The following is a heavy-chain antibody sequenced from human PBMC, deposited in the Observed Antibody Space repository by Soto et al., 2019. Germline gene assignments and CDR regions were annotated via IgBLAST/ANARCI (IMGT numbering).Heavy chain of an antibody. D-gene: IGHD3-22*01. Sequence: SETLSLTCTVSGASINDYDYYWSWLRQTPGKGLEWIGYVYYSGTTDYLPTRKSRLSMSIDKSRHQFTLRLNSVTAADTATYYSARKTNFYDKWSFALWGRGTLVTVSS. CDR3: ARKTNFYDKWSFAL. J-gene: IGHJ2*01. CDR2: VYYSGTT. CDR1: GASINDYDYY. V-gene: IGHV4-30-4*01.